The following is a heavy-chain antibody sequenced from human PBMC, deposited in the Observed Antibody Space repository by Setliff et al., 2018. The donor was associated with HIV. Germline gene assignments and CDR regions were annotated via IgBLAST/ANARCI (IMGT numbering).Heavy chain of an antibody. V-gene: IGHV4-38-2*01. Sequence: SETLSLTCAASEDSIEDSITNALSWAWIRQPPGKGLEWIGSINHVGSTFYNPSLRSRVTISTDMSKNQFSLRLSSVTAADTAVYFCGRGRSSWYNTEPYYFDLWGQGALVTVSS. CDR3: GRGRSSWYNTEPYYFDL. J-gene: IGHJ4*02. CDR1: EDSIEDSITNALS. CDR2: INHVGST. D-gene: IGHD1-1*01.